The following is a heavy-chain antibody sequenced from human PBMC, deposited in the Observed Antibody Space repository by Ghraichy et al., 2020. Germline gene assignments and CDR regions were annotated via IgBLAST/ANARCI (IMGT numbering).Heavy chain of an antibody. V-gene: IGHV5-51*01. Sequence: ESLNISCRGSEYNFSRYWIGWVRQMPGKGLEWIGIIFPGNSDTKYSPSFQGQVTISADKSISTAYLQLSSLKASDTAVYYCARKDAYNYWYFDLWGRGTLVTVSS. J-gene: IGHJ2*01. CDR1: EYNFSRYW. CDR2: IFPGNSDT. CDR3: ARKDAYNYWYFDL. D-gene: IGHD5-24*01.